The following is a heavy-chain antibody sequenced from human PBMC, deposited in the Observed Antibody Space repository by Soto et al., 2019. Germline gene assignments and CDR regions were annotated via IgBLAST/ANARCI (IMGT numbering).Heavy chain of an antibody. CDR1: GFIFSSHV. Sequence: QVQLVESGGGVVQPGRSLSLSCAASGFIFSSHVMHWVRQAPGKGLEWVALISYDGSNEYYADSVKGRFTISRDNSKNTLYLQMNSLRTEDTAMYYCARDVVSKGSVDDWGQGTLVTVSS. V-gene: IGHV3-30-3*01. CDR2: ISYDGSNE. CDR3: ARDVVSKGSVDD. D-gene: IGHD2-15*01. J-gene: IGHJ4*02.